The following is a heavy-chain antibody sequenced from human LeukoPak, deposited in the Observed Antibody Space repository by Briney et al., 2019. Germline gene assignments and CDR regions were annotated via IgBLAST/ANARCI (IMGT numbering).Heavy chain of an antibody. V-gene: IGHV4-39*01. CDR1: GDSIRTGSYY. J-gene: IGHJ4*02. Sequence: SETLSLTCIVSGDSIRTGSYYWGWIRQPPGKGLEWIGSIYYSGSTYYNPSLKSRVAISMDTSKNQFSLKLSSVTAADTAMYYCARQFYHDSSGADYWGQGALVTVSS. D-gene: IGHD3-22*01. CDR2: IYYSGST. CDR3: ARQFYHDSSGADY.